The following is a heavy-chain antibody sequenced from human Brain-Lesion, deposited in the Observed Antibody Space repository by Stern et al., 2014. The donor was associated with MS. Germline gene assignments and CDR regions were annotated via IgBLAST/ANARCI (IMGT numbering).Heavy chain of an antibody. CDR2: IKEDGTEE. Sequence: EVQLVQSGGGLVQPGGSLTISCTAAGFTFGNYWMTWVRQAPGKGLEWVADIKEDGTEENYVDSVKGRFTSSRSNARNSLYLQMNSLRVEDTAIYYCARVYNTIYGIVTQRGSGMDVWGQGTTVIVSS. V-gene: IGHV3-7*01. D-gene: IGHD3-3*01. J-gene: IGHJ6*02. CDR1: GFTFGNYW. CDR3: ARVYNTIYGIVTQRGSGMDV.